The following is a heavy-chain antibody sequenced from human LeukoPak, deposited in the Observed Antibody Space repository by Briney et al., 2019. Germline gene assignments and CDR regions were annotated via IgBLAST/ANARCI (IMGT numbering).Heavy chain of an antibody. CDR1: GFTFSSYA. D-gene: IGHD3-10*01. CDR2: ISGSGGST. Sequence: GGSLRLSCAASGFTFSSYAMSWVRQAPGKGLEWVSAISGSGGSTYYADSVKGWFTISRDNSKNTLYLQMNSLRAEDTAVYYCARGCGSGYYFDYWGQGTLVTVSS. CDR3: ARGCGSGYYFDY. J-gene: IGHJ4*02. V-gene: IGHV3-23*01.